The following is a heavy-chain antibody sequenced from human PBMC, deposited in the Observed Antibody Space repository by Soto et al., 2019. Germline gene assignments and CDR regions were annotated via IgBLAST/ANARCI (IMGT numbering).Heavy chain of an antibody. Sequence: QVQLVQSGAEVKKPGSSVKVSCKASGGTFSSYVISWVRQAPGQGLEWMAGTIPIFGTANYAQKFQGRVTVSADKSTSTAYMELSILRSDDTAVYYCASQSGSGSYSAWGQGTLVTVSS. J-gene: IGHJ5*02. CDR3: ASQSGSGSYSA. V-gene: IGHV1-69*06. D-gene: IGHD3-10*01. CDR2: TIPIFGTA. CDR1: GGTFSSYV.